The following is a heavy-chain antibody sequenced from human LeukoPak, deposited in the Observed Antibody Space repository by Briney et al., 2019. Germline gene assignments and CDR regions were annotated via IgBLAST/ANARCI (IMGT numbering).Heavy chain of an antibody. CDR2: IYSGGST. J-gene: IGHJ5*02. CDR3: ARVGAYGGNIWFDP. CDR1: GFTVSSNY. Sequence: GGSLRLSCAASGFTVSSNYMSWVRQAPGKGLEWVSVIYSGGSTYYADSVKGRFTISRDNSKNTLYLQMNSLRAEDTAVYYCARVGAYGGNIWFDPWGQGTLVTVSS. V-gene: IGHV3-53*01. D-gene: IGHD4-23*01.